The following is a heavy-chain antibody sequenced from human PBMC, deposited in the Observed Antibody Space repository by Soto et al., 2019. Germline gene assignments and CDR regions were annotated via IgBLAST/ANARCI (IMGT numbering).Heavy chain of an antibody. J-gene: IGHJ6*03. CDR2: IYTDGSST. D-gene: IGHD3-22*01. CDR3: GRDAEGYYYMDV. V-gene: IGHV3-74*01. CDR1: GFTFSSYW. Sequence: EVQLVESGGGLVQPGGSLRLSCAASGFTFSSYWMHWVRQAPGRGLVWVSRIYTDGSSTNYVDSVKGRFTISRDNAKNMLYLQVNSLRAEDTAVYYCGRDAEGYYYMDVWGKGTTVTVSS.